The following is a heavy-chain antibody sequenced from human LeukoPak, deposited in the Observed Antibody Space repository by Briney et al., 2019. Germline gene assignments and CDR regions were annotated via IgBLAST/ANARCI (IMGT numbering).Heavy chain of an antibody. V-gene: IGHV4-39*07. CDR1: GGSISSSSYY. D-gene: IGHD1-7*01. J-gene: IGHJ5*02. Sequence: SETPSLTCTVSGGSISSSSYYWGWIRQPPGKGLEWIGSIYYSGSTYYNPSLKSRVTISVDTSKNQFSLKLSSVTAADTAVYYCARDANSVGPSPWGQGTLVTVSS. CDR2: IYYSGST. CDR3: ARDANSVGPSP.